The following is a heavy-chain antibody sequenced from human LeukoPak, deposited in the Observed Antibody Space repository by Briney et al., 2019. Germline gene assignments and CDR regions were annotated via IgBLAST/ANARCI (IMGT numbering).Heavy chain of an antibody. V-gene: IGHV5-51*01. CDR2: IYPGDSDT. J-gene: IGHJ6*02. CDR1: GYSFTSYW. CDR3: AVAYCGGDCYSGYYYGMDV. D-gene: IGHD2-21*02. Sequence: GESLKISCKGSGYSFTSYWIGWVRQMPGKGLEWMGIIYPGDSDTRYSPSFQGQVTISADKSISTAYLQWSSLKASDTAMYYCAVAYCGGDCYSGYYYGMDVWAKGPRSPSP.